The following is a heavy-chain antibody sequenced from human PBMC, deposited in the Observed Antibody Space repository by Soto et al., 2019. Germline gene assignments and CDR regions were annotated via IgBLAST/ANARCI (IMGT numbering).Heavy chain of an antibody. CDR1: ADSISISHW. CDR3: AARHFWSGPWTHTRLDY. D-gene: IGHD3-3*02. CDR2: ISHSGST. Sequence: PSETLSLTCAVSADSISISHWWNWVRQPPGKGLEWIGQISHSGSTNYNPSPTSRVTISVDKSKNHFSLKLTSVTAADTAVYYCAARHFWSGPWTHTRLDYWGQGTLVTVSS. J-gene: IGHJ4*02. V-gene: IGHV4-4*02.